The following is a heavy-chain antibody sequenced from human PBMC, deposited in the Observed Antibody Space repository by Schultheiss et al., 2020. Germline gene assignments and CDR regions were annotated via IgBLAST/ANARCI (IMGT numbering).Heavy chain of an antibody. CDR1: GGSISSGGYY. CDR2: IYHSGST. Sequence: SETLSLTCAVSGGSISSGGYYWGWIRQPPGKGLEWIGSIYHSGSTNYNPSLKSLVTISVDTSKNQFSLKLSSVTAADTAVYYCASCIMITFGGVIVRGGYFDYWGQGTLVTVSS. D-gene: IGHD3-16*02. V-gene: IGHV4-39*07. CDR3: ASCIMITFGGVIVRGGYFDY. J-gene: IGHJ4*02.